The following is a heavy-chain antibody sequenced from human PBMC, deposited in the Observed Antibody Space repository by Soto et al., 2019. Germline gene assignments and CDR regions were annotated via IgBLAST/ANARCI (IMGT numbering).Heavy chain of an antibody. CDR2: INPNSGGT. CDR1: GYTFTGYY. V-gene: IGHV1-2*04. Sequence: ASVKVSCKASGYTFTGYYMHWVRQAPGQGLEWMGWINPNSGGTNYAQKFQGWVTMTRDTSISTAYMELSRLRSDDTAVYYCARGGRGRYCSGGSCLNGMDVWGQGTTVTVSS. CDR3: ARGGRGRYCSGGSCLNGMDV. D-gene: IGHD2-15*01. J-gene: IGHJ6*02.